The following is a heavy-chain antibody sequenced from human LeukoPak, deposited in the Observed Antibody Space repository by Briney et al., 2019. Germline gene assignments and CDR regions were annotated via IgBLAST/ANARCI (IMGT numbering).Heavy chain of an antibody. D-gene: IGHD1/OR15-1a*01. V-gene: IGHV3-23*01. CDR3: TRDPRNKGFDP. Sequence: GGSLRLSCAASGFTFSSYAMSWVRQAPGKGLEWVSAISGSGGSTYYADSVKGRFTISRDNAKNTLYLEMNSLRAEDTAVYYCTRDPRNKGFDPWGQGTLVTVSS. CDR1: GFTFSSYA. J-gene: IGHJ5*02. CDR2: ISGSGGST.